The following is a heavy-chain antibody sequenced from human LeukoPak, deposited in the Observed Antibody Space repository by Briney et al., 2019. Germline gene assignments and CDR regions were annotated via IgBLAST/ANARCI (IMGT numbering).Heavy chain of an antibody. J-gene: IGHJ5*02. CDR3: AKDKRYGSGSGWFDP. D-gene: IGHD3-10*01. Sequence: PGGSLRLSCEASTFTFSDYAMHWVRQAPGKGLEWVAFIRYDGSNTYYADYAKGRFTISRDNSKNTLYLQMNSLRAEDTAVYYCAKDKRYGSGSGWFDPWGQGTLVTVSS. CDR2: IRYDGSNT. CDR1: TFTFSDYA. V-gene: IGHV3-30*02.